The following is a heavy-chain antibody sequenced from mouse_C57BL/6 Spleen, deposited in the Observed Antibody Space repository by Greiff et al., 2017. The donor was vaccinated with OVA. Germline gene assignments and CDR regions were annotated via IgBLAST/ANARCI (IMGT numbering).Heavy chain of an antibody. CDR2: IDPSDSYT. J-gene: IGHJ1*03. V-gene: IGHV1-69*01. CDR1: GYTFTSYW. CDR3: ARSGYYGSEGYFDV. D-gene: IGHD1-1*01. Sequence: VQLQQPGAELVMPGASVKLSCKASGYTFTSYWMHWVKQRPGQGLEWIGEIDPSDSYTNYNQKFKGKSTLTVDKSSSTAYMQLSSLTSEDSAVYYCARSGYYGSEGYFDVWGTGTTVTVSS.